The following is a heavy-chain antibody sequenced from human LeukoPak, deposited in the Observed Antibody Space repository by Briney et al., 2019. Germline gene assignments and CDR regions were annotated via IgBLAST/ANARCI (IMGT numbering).Heavy chain of an antibody. CDR2: INPSGGST. J-gene: IGHJ4*02. V-gene: IGHV1-46*01. CDR1: GYTFTSYY. CDR3: ARGGYDFWSGLGFGTHNKKYYFDC. D-gene: IGHD3-3*01. Sequence: ASVKVSCKASGYTFTSYYMHWVRQAPGQGLEWMGIINPSGGSTSYAQKFQGRVTMTRDTSTSTVYMELSSLRSEDTAVYYCARGGYDFWSGLGFGTHNKKYYFDCWGQGTLVTVSS.